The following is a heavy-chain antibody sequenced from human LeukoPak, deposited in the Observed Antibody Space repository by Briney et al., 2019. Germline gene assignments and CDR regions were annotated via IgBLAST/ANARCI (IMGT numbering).Heavy chain of an antibody. CDR1: GITFSSYA. D-gene: IGHD1-26*01. J-gene: IGHJ4*02. Sequence: SVKVSCKTSGITFSSYAMSWVRQAPGQGLEWMGRIIPMLGLTDYAQKFQGRVTITADTSTRTVYMELTSLTSEDTAVYYCSRGEVDGPDFDYWGQGTLVTVSS. V-gene: IGHV1-69*04. CDR3: SRGEVDGPDFDY. CDR2: IIPMLGLT.